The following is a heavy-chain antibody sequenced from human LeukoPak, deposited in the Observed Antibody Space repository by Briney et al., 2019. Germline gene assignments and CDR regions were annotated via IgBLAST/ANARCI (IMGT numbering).Heavy chain of an antibody. J-gene: IGHJ3*02. Sequence: ASVKVSCKASGGTFSSYAISWVRQAPGQGLEWMGRIIPILGIANYAQKFQGRVTITADKSTSTAYMELSSLRSEDTAVYYCARPQGQGGRRYWHSITMVRGGVQDHDAFDIWGQGTMVTVSS. CDR1: GGTFSSYA. V-gene: IGHV1-69*04. CDR2: IIPILGIA. D-gene: IGHD3-10*01. CDR3: ARPQGQGGRRYWHSITMVRGGVQDHDAFDI.